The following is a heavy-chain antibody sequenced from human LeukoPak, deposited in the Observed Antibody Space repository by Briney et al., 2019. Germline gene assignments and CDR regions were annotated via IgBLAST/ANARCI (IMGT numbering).Heavy chain of an antibody. Sequence: GGSLRLSCSASGFTFNSYVMHWVRQAPGKGLEYVSAISSNGGSTYYADSVKGRFTISRDNSKNTLYLQMSSLRGEDTAVYYYGKVAGKWIPDYWGQGTLVTVSS. CDR2: ISSNGGST. CDR3: GKVAGKWIPDY. J-gene: IGHJ4*02. CDR1: GFTFNSYV. V-gene: IGHV3-64D*09. D-gene: IGHD1-14*01.